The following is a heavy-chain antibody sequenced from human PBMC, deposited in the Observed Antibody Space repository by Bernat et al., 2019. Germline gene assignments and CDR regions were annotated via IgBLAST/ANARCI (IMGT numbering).Heavy chain of an antibody. CDR1: GFTFSSYG. D-gene: IGHD6-13*01. Sequence: QVQLVESGGGVVQPGRSLRLSCAASGFTFSSYGMHWVRQAPGKGLEWVAVISYDGSNKSYADSVKGRFTISRDNSKNTLYLQMNSLRAEDTAVYYCAKDLAGTFDYWGQGTLATVSS. CDR3: AKDLAGTFDY. V-gene: IGHV3-30*18. J-gene: IGHJ4*02. CDR2: ISYDGSNK.